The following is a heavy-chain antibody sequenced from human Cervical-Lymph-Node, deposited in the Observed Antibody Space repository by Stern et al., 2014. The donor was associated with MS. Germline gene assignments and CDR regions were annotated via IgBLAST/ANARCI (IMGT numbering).Heavy chain of an antibody. CDR3: ARGAYCGGDCYWGWFDS. CDR1: GDTFSAHS. V-gene: IGHV1-69*01. D-gene: IGHD2-21*02. Sequence: VQLVESGAEVKRPGSSVTVSCKSSGDTFSAHSISWVRRAPGHGLEWVGGIIPLFGAADYAQMFQGRVTITADESTTTAYMELSSLRSEDTAMYYCARGAYCGGDCYWGWFDSWGQGTLVTVSS. CDR2: IIPLFGAA. J-gene: IGHJ5*01.